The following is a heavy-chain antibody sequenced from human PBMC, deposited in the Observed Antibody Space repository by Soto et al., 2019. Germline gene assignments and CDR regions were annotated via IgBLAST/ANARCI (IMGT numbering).Heavy chain of an antibody. V-gene: IGHV4-34*01. D-gene: IGHD3-16*01. CDR3: ARAKHPTLRITFGAYYYYGMDV. CDR2: INHSGST. J-gene: IGHJ6*02. CDR1: GGSFSGYY. Sequence: QVQLQQWGAGLLKPSETLSLTCAVYGGSFSGYYWSWIRQPPGKGLEWIGEINHSGSTNYNPSLKSRVTISVDTSKNQFSLKLSSVTAADTAVYYCARAKHPTLRITFGAYYYYGMDVWGQGTTVTVSS.